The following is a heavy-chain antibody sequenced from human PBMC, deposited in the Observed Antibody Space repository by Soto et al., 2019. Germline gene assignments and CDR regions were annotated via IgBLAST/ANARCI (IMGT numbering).Heavy chain of an antibody. CDR3: VRGVVPGYLDY. CDR2: INPSGGGT. D-gene: IGHD2-2*01. Sequence: QVQLVQSGAEVKKPGASMKVSCKAFGYTFTSFYIHWVRQAPGQGLEYMGIINPSGGGTTYAQRFPGRVTMTRDTSTSTVYMELSSLRSEDAGVYYFVRGVVPGYLDYWGQGTLVTVSS. V-gene: IGHV1-46*01. CDR1: GYTFTSFY. J-gene: IGHJ4*02.